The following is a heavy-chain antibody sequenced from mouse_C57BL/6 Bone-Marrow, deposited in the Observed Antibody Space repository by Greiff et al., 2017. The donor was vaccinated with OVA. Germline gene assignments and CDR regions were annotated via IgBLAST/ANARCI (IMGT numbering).Heavy chain of an antibody. V-gene: IGHV5-6*01. CDR3: ARHSNYVGAAMDY. J-gene: IGHJ4*01. CDR1: GFTFSSYG. CDR2: ISSGGSYT. Sequence: EVKLMESGGDLVKPGGSLKLSCAASGFTFSSYGMSWVRQTPDKRLEWVATISSGGSYTYYPDSVKGRFTISRDNAKNTLYLQMSSLKSEDTAMYYCARHSNYVGAAMDYWGQGTSVTVSS. D-gene: IGHD2-5*01.